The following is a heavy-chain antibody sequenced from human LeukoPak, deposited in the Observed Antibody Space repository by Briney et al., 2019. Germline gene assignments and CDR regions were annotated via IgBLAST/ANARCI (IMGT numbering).Heavy chain of an antibody. D-gene: IGHD3-10*01. V-gene: IGHV4-4*07. CDR2: IYTSGST. CDR3: ARDGSGSYYNPNWFDP. J-gene: IGHJ5*02. CDR1: GGSISSYY. Sequence: SETLSLTCTVSGGSISSYYWSWIRQPAGKGLEWIGRIYTSGSTNYNPSLKSRVTMSVDTSKNQFPLKLSSVTAADTAVYYCARDGSGSYYNPNWFDPWGQGTLVTVSS.